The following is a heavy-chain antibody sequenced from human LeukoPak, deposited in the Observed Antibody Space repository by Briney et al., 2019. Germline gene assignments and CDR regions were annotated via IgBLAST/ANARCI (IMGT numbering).Heavy chain of an antibody. Sequence: VASVKVSCKASGYTFTGYYMHWVRQAPGQGLEWMGWINPNSGGTNYAQKFQGRVTMTRDTSISTAYMELSRLRSDDTAVYYCARDGRVRGVKNWFDPWGQGTLVTVSS. CDR3: ARDGRVRGVKNWFDP. D-gene: IGHD3-10*01. V-gene: IGHV1-2*02. CDR2: INPNSGGT. CDR1: GYTFTGYY. J-gene: IGHJ5*02.